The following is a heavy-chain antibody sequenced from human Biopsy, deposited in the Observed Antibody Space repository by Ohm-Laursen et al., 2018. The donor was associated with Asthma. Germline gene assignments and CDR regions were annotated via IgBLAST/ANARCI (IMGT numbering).Heavy chain of an antibody. J-gene: IGHJ1*01. Sequence: GSLRLSCSASGFTFSHYNMNWVRQAPGKGLEWVSSITDTSRYIKYADSVKGRFTISRDNAKNSLYLQMNSLRAEDTAVYYCARTFHFWSPYHAEHYQLRGQGTLVTVPS. CDR3: ARTFHFWSPYHAEHYQL. V-gene: IGHV3-21*01. CDR2: ITDTSRYI. D-gene: IGHD3-3*02. CDR1: GFTFSHYN.